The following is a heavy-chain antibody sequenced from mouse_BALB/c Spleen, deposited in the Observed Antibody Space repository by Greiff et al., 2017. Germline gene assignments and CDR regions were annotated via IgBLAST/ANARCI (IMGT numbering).Heavy chain of an antibody. CDR1: GFTFNTYA. CDR2: IRSKSNNYAT. Sequence: EVKLVESGGGLVQPKGSLKLSCAASGFTFNTYAMNWVRQAPGKGLEWVARIRSKSNNYATYYADSVKDRFTISRDDSQSMLYLQMNNLKTEDTAMYYCVRHGTGTGPFAYWGQGTLVTVSA. D-gene: IGHD4-1*01. V-gene: IGHV10-1*02. CDR3: VRHGTGTGPFAY. J-gene: IGHJ3*01.